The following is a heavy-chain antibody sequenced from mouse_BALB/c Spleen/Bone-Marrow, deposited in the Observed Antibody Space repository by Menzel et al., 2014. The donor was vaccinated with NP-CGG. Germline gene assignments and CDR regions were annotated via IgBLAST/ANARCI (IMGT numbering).Heavy chain of an antibody. D-gene: IGHD1-2*01. CDR2: INPESSTI. CDR1: GFDFSRYW. CDR3: ARLSYYGLTDY. Sequence: EVKLMESGGGLVQPGGSLKLSCTASGFDFSRYWMSWVRQAPGKGLQWIGEINPESSTINYTPSLKDKFIISRDNAINTLYLQMSKVRSEDTALYYCARLSYYGLTDYWGQGTTLTVPS. J-gene: IGHJ2*01. V-gene: IGHV4-1*02.